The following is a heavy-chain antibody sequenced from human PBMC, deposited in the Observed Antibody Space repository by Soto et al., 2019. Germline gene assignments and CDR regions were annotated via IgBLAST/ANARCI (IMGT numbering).Heavy chain of an antibody. D-gene: IGHD3-10*01. V-gene: IGHV1-69*13. J-gene: IGHJ6*02. Sequence: GASVKCSCTVSGCTCSSDAISWGRQAPEQGLQWMGAIIPIFGTANYAQKFQGRVTITSDESTSTAYMELSSLRSEDTGVYYCARASETVVRGVITDYYYDYGKDVWGQGTTVTVSS. CDR3: ARASETVVRGVITDYYYDYGKDV. CDR1: GCTCSSDA. CDR2: IIPIFGTA.